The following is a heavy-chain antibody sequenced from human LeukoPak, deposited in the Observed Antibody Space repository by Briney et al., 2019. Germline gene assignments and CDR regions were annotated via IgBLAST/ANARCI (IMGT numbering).Heavy chain of an antibody. CDR2: IYSAGST. Sequence: GGSLRLSCVASGFTVSNSYMSWVRQAPGKGLEWVSVIYSAGSTYYADSVKGRFTISRDNSKNTLYLQMNSLRAEDTAVYYCAKGYYGSGSFDYWGQGTLVTVSS. CDR3: AKGYYGSGSFDY. J-gene: IGHJ4*02. D-gene: IGHD3-10*01. CDR1: GFTVSNSY. V-gene: IGHV3-53*01.